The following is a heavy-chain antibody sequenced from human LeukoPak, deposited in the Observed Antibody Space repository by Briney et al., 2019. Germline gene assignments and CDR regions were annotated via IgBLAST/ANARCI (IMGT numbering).Heavy chain of an antibody. V-gene: IGHV3-23*01. CDR1: GFTLSSYA. CDR2: ITNSGTAT. Sequence: GGSLRLSCAASGFTLSSYAMSWVRQAPGKGLEWVSGITNSGTATYYADSVKGRFTISETSPRNSLRVEDTAVYYCARDSVTAMDYWGQGTLVTVSS. J-gene: IGHJ4*02. CDR3: ARDSVTAMDY. D-gene: IGHD4-11*01.